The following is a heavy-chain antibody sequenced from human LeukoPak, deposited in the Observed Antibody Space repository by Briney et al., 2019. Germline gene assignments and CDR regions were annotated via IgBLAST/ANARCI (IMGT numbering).Heavy chain of an antibody. CDR2: ISSSGSTI. CDR1: GFTFSSYS. D-gene: IGHD6-13*01. CDR3: AREQAAARGFDY. V-gene: IGHV3-48*04. J-gene: IGHJ4*02. Sequence: PGGSLRLSCAASGFTFSSYSMNWVRQAPGKGLEWVSYISSSGSTIYYADSVKGRFTISRDNAKNSLYLQMNSLRAEDTAVYYCAREQAAARGFDYWGQGTLVTVSS.